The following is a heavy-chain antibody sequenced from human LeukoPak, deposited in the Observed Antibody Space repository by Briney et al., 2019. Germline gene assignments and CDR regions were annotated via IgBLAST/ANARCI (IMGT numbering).Heavy chain of an antibody. CDR2: ISSNGGST. CDR3: ARDGGGSPSYYYYGMDV. J-gene: IGHJ6*02. D-gene: IGHD1-26*01. V-gene: IGHV3-64*01. Sequence: GGSLRLSCAASGFTFSSYAMHWVRQAPGKGLEYVSAISSNGGSTYYANSVKGRFTISRDNSKNTLYLQMGSLRAEDMAVYYCARDGGGSPSYYYYGMDVWGQGTTVTASS. CDR1: GFTFSSYA.